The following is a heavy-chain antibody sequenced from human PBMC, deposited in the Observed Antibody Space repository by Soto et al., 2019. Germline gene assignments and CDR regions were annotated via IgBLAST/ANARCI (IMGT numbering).Heavy chain of an antibody. D-gene: IGHD1-26*01. V-gene: IGHV1-3*01. J-gene: IGHJ3*01. Sequence: QVQLVQSGAELKKPGASVNISCQASGFTFSDTLINWVRQGPGQRLEWMGWINPANGNTRYSESFQGRVTISSLSSASTAYVALSELTSENTDVYYVARDIVSVVPRANDACDVWGQGTMITVSS. CDR1: GFTFSDTL. CDR3: ARDIVSVVPRANDACDV. CDR2: INPANGNT.